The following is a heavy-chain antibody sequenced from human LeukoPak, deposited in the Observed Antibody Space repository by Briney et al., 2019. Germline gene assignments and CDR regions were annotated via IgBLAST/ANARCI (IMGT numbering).Heavy chain of an antibody. D-gene: IGHD3-22*01. CDR2: INHSGST. CDR3: ARDGTYYDSSGYEY. CDR1: GGSFSGYY. Sequence: SETLSLTCAVYGGSFSGYYWSWIRQPPGKGLEWIGEINHSGSTNYNPSLKSRVTISVDTSKNQFSLKLSSVTAADTAVYYCARDGTYYDSSGYEYWGQGTLVTVSS. V-gene: IGHV4-34*01. J-gene: IGHJ4*02.